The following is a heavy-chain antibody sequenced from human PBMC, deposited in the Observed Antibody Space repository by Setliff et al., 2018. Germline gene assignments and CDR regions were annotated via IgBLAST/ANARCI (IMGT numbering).Heavy chain of an antibody. D-gene: IGHD1-1*01. CDR3: ATTGTYRYFDY. CDR1: GDSISSSRYY. Sequence: TLSLPCTVSGDSISSSRYYWAWIRQPPGKGLEWIGNIYYSGTTYSNPSLKSRVTMSVDTSKNQFSLRLNSVTASDTAVYYCATTGTYRYFDYWGQGTLVTVSS. J-gene: IGHJ4*02. CDR2: IYYSGTT. V-gene: IGHV4-39*01.